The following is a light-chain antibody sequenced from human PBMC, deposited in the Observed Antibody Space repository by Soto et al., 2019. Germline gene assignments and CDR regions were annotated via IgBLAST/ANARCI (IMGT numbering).Light chain of an antibody. V-gene: IGLV2-14*01. CDR1: SSDVGAYNY. CDR3: SSYTSSSTYV. CDR2: EVS. Sequence: QSALTQPASVSGSPGQSITISCTGTSSDVGAYNYVSWSQQHPGKAPQLMIYEVSNRPSGVSNRFSGSKSGNTASLTISGLQAEDEADYYCSSYTSSSTYVFGTGTKLT. J-gene: IGLJ1*01.